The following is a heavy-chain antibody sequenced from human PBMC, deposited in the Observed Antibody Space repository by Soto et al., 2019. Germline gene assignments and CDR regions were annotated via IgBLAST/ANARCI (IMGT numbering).Heavy chain of an antibody. Sequence: GGSLRLSCAASGFTFSSYAMSWVRQAPGKGPEWVSGISGSGNRTYHADYVKGRFTMSRDNSKNTVSLQMSSLRGEDTAVYYCAKGWMNAFDLWGQGTLVTVSS. CDR3: AKGWMNAFDL. J-gene: IGHJ3*01. V-gene: IGHV3-23*01. CDR2: ISGSGNRT. CDR1: GFTFSSYA. D-gene: IGHD5-12*01.